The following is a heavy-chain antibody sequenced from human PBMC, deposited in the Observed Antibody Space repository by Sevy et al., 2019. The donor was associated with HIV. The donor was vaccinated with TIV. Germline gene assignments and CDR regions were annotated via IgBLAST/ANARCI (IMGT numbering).Heavy chain of an antibody. Sequence: GGCLRLSCAASGFSVSSNYMRWVRQAPGKGLEWVSIIYSGGSTYYADSVKGGFTISRDNARNTLYLQMNSLRGEDTAVYYCARDRGKEWLAGGYYYYGMDVWGQGTTVTVSS. V-gene: IGHV3-53*01. D-gene: IGHD6-19*01. CDR1: GFSVSSNY. CDR3: ARDRGKEWLAGGYYYYGMDV. J-gene: IGHJ6*02. CDR2: IYSGGST.